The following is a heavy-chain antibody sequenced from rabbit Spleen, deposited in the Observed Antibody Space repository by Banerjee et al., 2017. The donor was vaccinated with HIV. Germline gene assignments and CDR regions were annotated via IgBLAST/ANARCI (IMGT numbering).Heavy chain of an antibody. D-gene: IGHD1-1*01. CDR3: ARDLVAVIGWNFNL. V-gene: IGHV1S7*01. J-gene: IGHJ4*01. CDR2: IDPVFGIA. CDR1: GFAFTTYY. Sequence: QLKETGGGLVQPGGSLTLSCKASGFAFTTYYMSWVRQAPGKGLEWIGSIDPVFGIANYASWVNGRFTISRDNAQNTVDLQINSLTAADTATYFCARDLVAVIGWNFNLWGQGTLVTVS.